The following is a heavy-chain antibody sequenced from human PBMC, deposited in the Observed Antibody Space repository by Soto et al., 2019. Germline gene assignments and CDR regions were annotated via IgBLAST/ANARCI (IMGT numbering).Heavy chain of an antibody. CDR1: GGSISSGDYY. CDR3: ASSLSTIFGVVIPEYAYYYYGMDV. V-gene: IGHV4-30-4*01. D-gene: IGHD3-3*01. J-gene: IGHJ6*02. CDR2: IYYSGST. Sequence: SETLSLTCTVSGGSISSGDYYWSWIRQPPGKGLEWIGYIYYSGSTYYNPSLKSRVTISVDTSKNQFSLKLSSVTAADTAVYYCASSLSTIFGVVIPEYAYYYYGMDVWGQGTTVTVSS.